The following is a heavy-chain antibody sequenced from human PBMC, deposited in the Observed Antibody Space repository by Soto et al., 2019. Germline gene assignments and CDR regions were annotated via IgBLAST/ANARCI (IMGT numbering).Heavy chain of an antibody. CDR2: ISSSSSTI. CDR3: ARDWMGVRGVIKAFDI. CDR1: GFTFSSYS. J-gene: IGHJ3*02. D-gene: IGHD3-10*01. V-gene: IGHV3-48*02. Sequence: GGSLRLSCAASGFTFSSYSMNWVRQAPGKGLEWVSYISSSSSTIYYADSVKGRFTISRDNAKNSLYLQMNSLRDEDTAVYYCARDWMGVRGVIKAFDIWGQGTMVTVSS.